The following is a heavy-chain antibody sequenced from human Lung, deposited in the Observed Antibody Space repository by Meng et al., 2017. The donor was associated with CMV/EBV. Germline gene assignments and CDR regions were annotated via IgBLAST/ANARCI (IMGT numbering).Heavy chain of an antibody. V-gene: IGHV4-39*07. CDR3: ARVQGWVLNRGMDV. J-gene: IGHJ6*02. D-gene: IGHD3-10*01. Sequence: SGGSSSSSRYYWGWIRQPPGKGLEWIGSIYYSGSTYYNPSLKSRVTISVDTSKNQFSLKLSSVTAADTAVYYCARVQGWVLNRGMDVWGQGTTVTVSS. CDR1: GGSSSSSRYY. CDR2: IYYSGST.